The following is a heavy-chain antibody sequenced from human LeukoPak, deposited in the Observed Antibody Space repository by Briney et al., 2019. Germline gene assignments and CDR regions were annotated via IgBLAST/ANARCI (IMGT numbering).Heavy chain of an antibody. CDR2: IKQDGSEK. V-gene: IGHV3-7*01. Sequence: GGSLRLSCAASGFTFSSYWMSWVRQAPGKGLEWVANIKQDGSEKYDVDSVKGRFTISRDNAKNSLYLQMNSLRAEDTAVYYCARERGVGAFDIWGQGTMVTVSS. CDR3: ARERGVGAFDI. J-gene: IGHJ3*02. CDR1: GFTFSSYW. D-gene: IGHD2-2*01.